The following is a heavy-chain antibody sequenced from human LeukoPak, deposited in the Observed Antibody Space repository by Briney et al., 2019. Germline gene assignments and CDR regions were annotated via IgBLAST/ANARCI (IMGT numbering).Heavy chain of an antibody. CDR3: ARDYYDSSGYYLYERQDY. Sequence: GASVKVSCKASGYTFTGYYMHWVRQAPGQGLEWMGWINPNSGGTNYAQKFQGRVTMTRDTSISTAYMELSRLRSDDTAVYYCARDYYDSSGYYLYERQDYWGQGTLVTVSS. CDR1: GYTFTGYY. V-gene: IGHV1-2*02. D-gene: IGHD3-22*01. CDR2: INPNSGGT. J-gene: IGHJ4*02.